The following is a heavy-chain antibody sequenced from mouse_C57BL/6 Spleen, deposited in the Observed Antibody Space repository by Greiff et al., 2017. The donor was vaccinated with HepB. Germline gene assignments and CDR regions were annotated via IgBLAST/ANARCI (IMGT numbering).Heavy chain of an antibody. V-gene: IGHV1-80*01. CDR3: ARSSKTGRAY. CDR1: GYAFSSYW. CDR2: IYPGDGDT. D-gene: IGHD4-1*01. J-gene: IGHJ3*01. Sequence: QVQLKESGAELVKPGASVKISCKASGYAFSSYWMNWVKQRPGKGLEWIGQIYPGDGDTNYNGKFKGKATLTADKSSSTAYMQLSSLTSEDSAVYFCARSSKTGRAYWGQGTLVTVSA.